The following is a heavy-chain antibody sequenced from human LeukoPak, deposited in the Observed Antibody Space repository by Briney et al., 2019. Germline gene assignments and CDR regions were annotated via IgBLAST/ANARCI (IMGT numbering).Heavy chain of an antibody. V-gene: IGHV4-39*07. CDR1: GGSISGSSYY. CDR3: ARARLSLGWFDP. J-gene: IGHJ5*02. Sequence: SETLSLTCTVSGGSISGSSYYWGWIRQPPGKGLEWIGSIYYSGSTYYNPSLKSRVTISVDTSKNQISLKLSSVTAADTAVYYCARARLSLGWFDPWGQGTLVTVSS. D-gene: IGHD3-16*02. CDR2: IYYSGST.